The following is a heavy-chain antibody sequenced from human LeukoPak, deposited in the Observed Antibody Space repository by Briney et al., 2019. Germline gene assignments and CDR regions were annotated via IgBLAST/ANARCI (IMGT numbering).Heavy chain of an antibody. D-gene: IGHD1-14*01. J-gene: IGHJ4*02. CDR3: AADIIYESD. CDR1: GFTFSNSA. Sequence: ASVKVSCKASGFTFSNSAMQWLRQARAQRLEWIGWIVVGSGNTNYAQKFQERVTITRDMSTSTAYMELSSLRSEDTAVYYCAADIIYESDWGQGTLVTVSS. CDR2: IVVGSGNT. V-gene: IGHV1-58*02.